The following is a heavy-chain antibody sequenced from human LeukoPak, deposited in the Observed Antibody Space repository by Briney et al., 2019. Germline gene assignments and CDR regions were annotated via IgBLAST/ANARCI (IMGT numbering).Heavy chain of an antibody. CDR3: ARGPGYCTNGVCYDHWFDP. J-gene: IGHJ5*02. CDR1: GFTFSDYY. Sequence: GGSLRLSCAASGFTFSDYYMSWIRQAPGKGLEWVSYISSSGSTIYYADSVKGRFTISRDNAKNSLYLQMNSLRAEDTAVYYCARGPGYCTNGVCYDHWFDPWGQGTLVTVSS. V-gene: IGHV3-11*04. D-gene: IGHD2-8*01. CDR2: ISSSGSTI.